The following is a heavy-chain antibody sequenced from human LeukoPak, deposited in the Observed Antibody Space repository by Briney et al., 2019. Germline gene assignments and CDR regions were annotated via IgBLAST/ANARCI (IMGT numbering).Heavy chain of an antibody. V-gene: IGHV3-7*01. Sequence: GGSLRLSCAASGFTFSSYWMSWVRQAPGKGLEWVANIKQDGSEKYYVDSVKGRFTISRDNAKNSLYLQMNSLRAEDTAVYYCARADYDILTGYSTFDYWGQGTLVTVSS. J-gene: IGHJ4*02. CDR3: ARADYDILTGYSTFDY. D-gene: IGHD3-9*01. CDR1: GFTFSSYW. CDR2: IKQDGSEK.